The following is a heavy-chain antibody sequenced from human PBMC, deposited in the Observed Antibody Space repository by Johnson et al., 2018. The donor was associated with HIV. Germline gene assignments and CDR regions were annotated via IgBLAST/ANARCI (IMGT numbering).Heavy chain of an antibody. V-gene: IGHV3-30*18. CDR1: GFSNYD. CDR3: AKDVERDILTGYLTRPRAFDM. CDR2: ISYDGTNK. J-gene: IGHJ3*02. D-gene: IGHD3-9*01. Sequence: GGVVQPGRSLRLSCAASGFSNYDMHWVRQAPGRGLEWVSSISYDGTNKYYGDSVKGRFTISRDSSKNTLFLQMNSLRAEDTAVYHCAKDVERDILTGYLTRPRAFDMWGQGTMVTVSS.